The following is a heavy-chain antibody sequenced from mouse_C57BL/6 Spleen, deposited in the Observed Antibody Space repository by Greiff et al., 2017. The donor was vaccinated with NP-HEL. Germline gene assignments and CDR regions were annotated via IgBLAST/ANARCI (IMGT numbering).Heavy chain of an antibody. CDR3: TRSEGYDYLFDY. Sequence: QVQLQQSGAELVRPGASVTLSCKASGYTFTDYEMHWVKQTPVHGLEWIGAIDPETGGTAYNQKFKGKAILTADKSSSTAYMELRSLTSEDSAVYYCTRSEGYDYLFDYWGQGTTLTVSS. CDR2: IDPETGGT. V-gene: IGHV1-15*01. J-gene: IGHJ2*01. D-gene: IGHD2-4*01. CDR1: GYTFTDYE.